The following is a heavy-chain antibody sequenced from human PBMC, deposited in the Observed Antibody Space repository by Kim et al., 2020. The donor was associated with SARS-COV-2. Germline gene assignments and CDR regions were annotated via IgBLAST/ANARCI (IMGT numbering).Heavy chain of an antibody. CDR1: GFTFSSYG. CDR2: ISYDGSNK. V-gene: IGHV3-30*18. D-gene: IGHD4-4*01. Sequence: GGSLRLSCAASGFTFSSYGMHWVRQAPGKGLEWVAVISYDGSNKYYADSVKGRFTISRDNSKNTLYLQMNSLRAEDTAVYYCAKFTSATVTTDYWGQGTLVTVSS. J-gene: IGHJ4*02. CDR3: AKFTSATVTTDY.